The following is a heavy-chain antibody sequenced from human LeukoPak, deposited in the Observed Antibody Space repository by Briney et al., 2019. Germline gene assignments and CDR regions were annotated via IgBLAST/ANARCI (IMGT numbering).Heavy chain of an antibody. CDR1: GGSISSGDYY. CDR2: IYYSGST. V-gene: IGHV4-30-4*01. CDR3: ASSDDYGDYGGWWYFDL. D-gene: IGHD4-17*01. J-gene: IGHJ2*01. Sequence: SETPSLTCTVSGGSISSGDYYWSRIRQPPGKGLEWIGYIYYSGSTYYNPSLKSRVTISVDTSKNQFSLKLSSVTDADTAVYYCASSDDYGDYGGWWYFDLWGRGTLVTVSS.